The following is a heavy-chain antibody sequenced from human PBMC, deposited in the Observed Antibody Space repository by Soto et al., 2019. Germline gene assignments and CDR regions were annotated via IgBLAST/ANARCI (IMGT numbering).Heavy chain of an antibody. CDR2: ISAYNGNT. D-gene: IGHD6-13*01. V-gene: IGHV1-18*01. CDR3: ARDLAAAGPFDC. J-gene: IGHJ4*02. CDR1: GYTFTNYA. Sequence: QVQLVQSGAEVKKPGASVKVSCKASGYTFTNYAFSWVRQAPGQGLEWMGWISAYNGNTNYPQKLQGRVTMTTDTSTSTAYMERRSLRSDATAVYYCARDLAAAGPFDCWGQGTLVTVSS.